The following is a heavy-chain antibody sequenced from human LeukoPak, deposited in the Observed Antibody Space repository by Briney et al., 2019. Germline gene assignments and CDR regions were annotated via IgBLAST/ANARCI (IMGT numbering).Heavy chain of an antibody. J-gene: IGHJ4*02. CDR3: ARPLAWFGELYDY. V-gene: IGHV1-24*01. D-gene: IGHD3-10*01. CDR1: GYTLTELS. Sequence: ASVKVSCKVSGYTLTELSMHWVRQAPGKGLEWMGGFDPEDGETSYAQKFQGRVTMTRDTSTSTVYMELSSLRSEDTAVYYCARPLAWFGELYDYWGQGTLVTVSS. CDR2: FDPEDGET.